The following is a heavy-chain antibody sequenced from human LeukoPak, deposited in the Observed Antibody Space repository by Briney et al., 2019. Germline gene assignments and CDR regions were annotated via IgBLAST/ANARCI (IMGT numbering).Heavy chain of an antibody. CDR2: IYTSGST. J-gene: IGHJ6*03. CDR3: ARANYYYYYMDV. CDR1: GGSISSGSYY. V-gene: IGHV4-61*02. Sequence: SETLSLTCTVSGGSISSGSYYWSWLRQPAGMGLEWLGRIYTSGSTNYNPSLKSRVTISVDTSKNQFSLKLSSVTAADTAVYYCARANYYYYYMDVWGKGTTVTVSS.